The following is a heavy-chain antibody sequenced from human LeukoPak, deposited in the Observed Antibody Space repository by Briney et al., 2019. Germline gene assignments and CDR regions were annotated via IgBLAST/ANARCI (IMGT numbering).Heavy chain of an antibody. Sequence: ASVTVSCKASGYTFTSYGISWVRQAPGQGLEWMGWISTYNGDTKYTQKLQGRVTMTADTSTRTAYMELRSLRSDDTAVYYCARGWIEMPTVYFDYWGQGTLVSVFS. CDR1: GYTFTSYG. CDR2: ISTYNGDT. D-gene: IGHD5-24*01. V-gene: IGHV1-18*01. CDR3: ARGWIEMPTVYFDY. J-gene: IGHJ4*02.